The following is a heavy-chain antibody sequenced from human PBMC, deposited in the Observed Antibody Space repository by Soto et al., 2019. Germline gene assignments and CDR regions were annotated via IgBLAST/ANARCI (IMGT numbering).Heavy chain of an antibody. V-gene: IGHV1-46*01. J-gene: IGHJ4*02. D-gene: IGHD3-22*01. CDR2: INPSGGNT. CDR1: GYTFSNYY. Sequence: GASVKVSCKASGYTFSNYYMHWVRQAPGQGLEWMGLINPSGGNTVYAQKFQGRVTMTRDTSTSTVFMELSSLRSEDTAVYYCASLDYFDGSGIGYWGQGTLVTVSS. CDR3: ASLDYFDGSGIGY.